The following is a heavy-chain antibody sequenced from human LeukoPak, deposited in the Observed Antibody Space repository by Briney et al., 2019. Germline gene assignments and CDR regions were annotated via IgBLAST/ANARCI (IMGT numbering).Heavy chain of an antibody. J-gene: IGHJ4*02. CDR3: TTYYDFWSGSFEY. D-gene: IGHD3-3*01. CDR1: GFSFDDYG. CDR2: IKSKTDGGTT. Sequence: GGSLRLSCAASGFSFDDYGMSWVRQAPGKGLEWVGRIKSKTDGGTTDYAAAVKGRFTISRDDSKNTLYLQMNSLETEDTAVYYCTTYYDFWSGSFEYWGQGTLVTVSS. V-gene: IGHV3-15*01.